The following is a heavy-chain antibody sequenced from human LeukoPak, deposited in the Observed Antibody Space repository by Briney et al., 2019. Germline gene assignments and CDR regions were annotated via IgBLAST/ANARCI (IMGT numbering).Heavy chain of an antibody. Sequence: SETLSLTCAVYGGSFSGYYWSWIRQPPGKGLEWIGEINHSGSTNYNPSLKSRVTISVDTSKNQFSLKLSSVTAADTAVYYCARGAGTLLGYFDYWGQGTLVTVSS. CDR2: INHSGST. V-gene: IGHV4-34*01. J-gene: IGHJ4*02. D-gene: IGHD7-27*01. CDR3: ARGAGTLLGYFDY. CDR1: GGSFSGYY.